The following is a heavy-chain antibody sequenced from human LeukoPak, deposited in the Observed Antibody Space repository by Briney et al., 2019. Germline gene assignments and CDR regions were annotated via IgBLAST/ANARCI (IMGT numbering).Heavy chain of an antibody. V-gene: IGHV4-59*08. Sequence: KPSESLSLTCTVSGGSISSHSWSWIRQPPGKGLEWVGYIYYSGNTNYNPSLESRVTMSVDTSKNQFSLKVSSVTAADTAVYYCARHRDSSGWPNYFDYWGQGTLVTVSS. CDR3: ARHRDSSGWPNYFDY. D-gene: IGHD6-19*01. CDR1: GGSISSHS. J-gene: IGHJ4*02. CDR2: IYYSGNT.